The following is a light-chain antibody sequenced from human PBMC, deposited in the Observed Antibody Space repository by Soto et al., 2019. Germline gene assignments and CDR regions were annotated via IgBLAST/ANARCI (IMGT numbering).Light chain of an antibody. CDR3: QQYNNWPPWT. Sequence: ILMTQSPATLSVSPGERATLSCRASQSVSNNLAWYQQKPVQAPRLLIYDESTRATGIPARFSGSGSGTEFTLTISGLQSEDFAVYYCQQYNNWPPWTFGQGTKVEIK. J-gene: IGKJ1*01. V-gene: IGKV3-15*01. CDR1: QSVSNN. CDR2: DES.